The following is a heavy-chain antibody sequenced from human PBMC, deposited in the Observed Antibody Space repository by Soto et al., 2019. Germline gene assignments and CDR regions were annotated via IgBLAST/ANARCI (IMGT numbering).Heavy chain of an antibody. V-gene: IGHV1-2*04. CDR2: INPNSGGT. J-gene: IGHJ4*02. CDR1: GYTFTGYY. CDR3: ARGRLTMVRNPNFDY. Sequence: QVQLVQSGAEVKKPGASVKVSCKASGYTFTGYYMHWVRQAPGQGLEWMGWINPNSGGTNYAQKFQGWVTMTRDTSISTAYMELSRLRSDDTAVYYCARGRLTMVRNPNFDYWGQGTLVTVSS. D-gene: IGHD3-10*01.